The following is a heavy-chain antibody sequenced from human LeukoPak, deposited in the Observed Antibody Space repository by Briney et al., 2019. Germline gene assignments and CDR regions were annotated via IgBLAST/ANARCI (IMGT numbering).Heavy chain of an antibody. V-gene: IGHV4-59*12. Sequence: KPSETLSLTCTVSGGSISSYYWSWIRQPPGKGLEWIGYIYYSGSTNYNPSLKSRVTISVDRSKNQFSLKLSSVTAADTAVYYCARAIVATMGFDYWGQGTLVTVSS. D-gene: IGHD5-12*01. CDR2: IYYSGST. CDR3: ARAIVATMGFDY. J-gene: IGHJ4*02. CDR1: GGSISSYY.